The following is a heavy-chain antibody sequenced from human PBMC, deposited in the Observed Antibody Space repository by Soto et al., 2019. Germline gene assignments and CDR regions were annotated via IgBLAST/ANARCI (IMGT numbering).Heavy chain of an antibody. CDR3: ARDLSGTGLDI. V-gene: IGHV4-4*07. CDR1: GDSIGRFY. CDR2: VYSTGGV. D-gene: IGHD1-26*01. Sequence: QLQLHESGPGLVKPSETLSLTCNVSGDSIGRFYWSWIRQSAGKGLEWIGRVYSTGGVTYNPALKGRSTISLDRSINHVSLEMNSVPAADTAVYFCARDLSGTGLDIWGRGTRVSVSS. J-gene: IGHJ6*02.